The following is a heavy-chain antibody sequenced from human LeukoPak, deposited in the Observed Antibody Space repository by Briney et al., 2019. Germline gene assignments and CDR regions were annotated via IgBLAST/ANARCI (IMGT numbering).Heavy chain of an antibody. CDR2: IFPGDSDT. Sequence: KVSCKGSGYRFTSYWIGWVRQMPGKGLEWMGIIFPGDSDTRYSPSFQGQVTISVDKSKSTAYLQWSGLEASDSAMYYCATAYCGSATCYTGLEHWGQGTQVIVSS. CDR1: GYRFTSYW. CDR3: ATAYCGSATCYTGLEH. D-gene: IGHD2-2*02. V-gene: IGHV5-51*01. J-gene: IGHJ4*02.